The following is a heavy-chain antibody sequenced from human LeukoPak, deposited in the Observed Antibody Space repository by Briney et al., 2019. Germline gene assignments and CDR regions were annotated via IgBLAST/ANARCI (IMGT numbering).Heavy chain of an antibody. CDR2: IYYSGST. CDR1: GVSISSSSYY. CDR3: ARRMTTVITRAYNWFGP. Sequence: SETLSLTCTVSGVSISSSSYYWGWIRQPPGKGLEWIGSIYYSGSTYYNPSLKSRVTISVDTSKNQFSLKLSSVTAADTAVYYCARRMTTVITRAYNWFGPWGQGTLVTVSS. J-gene: IGHJ5*02. V-gene: IGHV4-39*01. D-gene: IGHD4-17*01.